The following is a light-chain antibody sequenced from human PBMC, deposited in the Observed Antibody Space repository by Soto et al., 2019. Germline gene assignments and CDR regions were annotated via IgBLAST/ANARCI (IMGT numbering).Light chain of an antibody. CDR3: QEASRIPIT. J-gene: IGKJ5*01. CDR1: QSISSW. V-gene: IGKV1-5*03. CDR2: KAS. Sequence: IQVARSPSTLSASVVDRVAIAFGASQSISSWLAWYQQKPGKAPKLLIYKASSLESGVPSRFSGSGSGTDFTLTISSLQPEDFATYYCQEASRIPITFGQGTRLEIK.